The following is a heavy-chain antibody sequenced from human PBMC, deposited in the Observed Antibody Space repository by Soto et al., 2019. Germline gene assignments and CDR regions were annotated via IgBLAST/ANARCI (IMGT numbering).Heavy chain of an antibody. CDR1: RDTFTSYY. D-gene: IGHD1-26*01. Sequence: ASVKVSCKAPRDTFTSYYINWVRQAPEQGLEWMGVINPHGGSTAYAQKFKGRVTLTRDTSASTVYMEVSSLTSEDTAMYYCARSXGGNFGIIIEGTNWFAPWGQGTLVTVSS. J-gene: IGHJ5*02. CDR3: ARSXGGNFGIIIEGTNWFAP. V-gene: IGHV1-46*01. CDR2: INPHGGST.